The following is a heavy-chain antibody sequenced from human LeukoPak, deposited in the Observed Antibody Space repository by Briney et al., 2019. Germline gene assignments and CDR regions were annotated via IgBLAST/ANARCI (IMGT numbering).Heavy chain of an antibody. CDR3: ARGLWYGDLYYYYYYGMDV. V-gene: IGHV4-34*01. CDR1: GGSFSGYY. D-gene: IGHD4-17*01. CDR2: INHAGST. J-gene: IGHJ6*02. Sequence: SETLSLTCAVYGGSFSGYYWNWIRQPPGQGLEWIGEINHAGSTNYNPSLKSRVTISVDTSKNQFSLKLSSVTAADTAVYYCARGLWYGDLYYYYYYGMDVWGQGTTVTVSS.